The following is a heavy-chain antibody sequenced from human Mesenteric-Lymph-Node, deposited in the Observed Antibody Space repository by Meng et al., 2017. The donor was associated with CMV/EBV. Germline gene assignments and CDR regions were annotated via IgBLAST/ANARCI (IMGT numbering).Heavy chain of an antibody. D-gene: IGHD3-10*01. V-gene: IGHV3-23*01. CDR2: ISGTGGNT. CDR1: GFTFSSYA. Sequence: GGSLRLSCAAPGFTFSSYAMTWVRQAPGKGLEWVSAISGTGGNTYYADSVKGRFTISRDNSRNTLYLQMNSLRAGDTAVYYCAKDRGYRTYNGMDVWGQGTTVTVSS. CDR3: AKDRGYRTYNGMDV. J-gene: IGHJ6*02.